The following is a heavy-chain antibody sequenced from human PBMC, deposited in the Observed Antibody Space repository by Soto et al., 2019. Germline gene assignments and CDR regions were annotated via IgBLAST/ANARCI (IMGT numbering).Heavy chain of an antibody. CDR3: ARGRNGLVLY. CDR1: VGSVSSGNFY. J-gene: IGHJ4*02. CDR2: IYYSGST. Sequence: QVQLQESGPGLVKPSATLSLTCTVSVGSVSSGNFYWSWIRQPPGKGLEWIGFIYYSGSTNYNPSLKSRVTISVDTSKNQFSLQLSSVTAADTAVYYCARGRNGLVLYWGQGTLVTVSS. V-gene: IGHV4-61*01. D-gene: IGHD3-9*01.